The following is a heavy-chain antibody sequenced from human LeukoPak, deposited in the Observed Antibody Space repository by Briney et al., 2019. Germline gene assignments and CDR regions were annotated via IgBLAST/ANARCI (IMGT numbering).Heavy chain of an antibody. Sequence: GGSLRLSCAASGFTFSSYWMHWVRQAPGKGLEWVAFIRYDGSNKYYADSVKGRFTISRDNSKNTLYLQMNSLRAEDTAVYYCAKVYYYGSGDFDYWGQGTLVTVSS. V-gene: IGHV3-30*02. D-gene: IGHD3-10*01. CDR2: IRYDGSNK. J-gene: IGHJ4*02. CDR3: AKVYYYGSGDFDY. CDR1: GFTFSSYW.